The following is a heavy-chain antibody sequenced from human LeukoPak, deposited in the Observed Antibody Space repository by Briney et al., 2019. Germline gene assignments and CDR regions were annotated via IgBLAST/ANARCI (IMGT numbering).Heavy chain of an antibody. CDR3: ARRSNSGPFDY. Sequence: SETLSLTCTVSGGSISSYYWSWIRQPPGKGLEWIGYIYTSGSTNYNPSLKSRVTISVDTSKNQFSLKLSSVTAVDTAVYYCARRSNSGPFDYWGQGTLVTVSS. D-gene: IGHD4-23*01. CDR1: GGSISSYY. CDR2: IYTSGST. V-gene: IGHV4-4*09. J-gene: IGHJ4*02.